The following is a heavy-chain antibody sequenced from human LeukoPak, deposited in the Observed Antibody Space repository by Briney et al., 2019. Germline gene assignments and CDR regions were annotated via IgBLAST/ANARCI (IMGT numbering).Heavy chain of an antibody. CDR1: GGSFSGYY. V-gene: IGHV4-34*01. CDR2: INHSGST. Sequence: SETLSLTCAVYGGSFSGYYWSWIRQPPGKGLEWIGEINHSGSTNYNPSLKSRVTISVDTSKNQFSLKLSSVTAADAAVYYCARQNYGAAPLRYWGQGTLVTVSS. CDR3: ARQNYGAAPLRY. D-gene: IGHD4/OR15-4a*01. J-gene: IGHJ4*02.